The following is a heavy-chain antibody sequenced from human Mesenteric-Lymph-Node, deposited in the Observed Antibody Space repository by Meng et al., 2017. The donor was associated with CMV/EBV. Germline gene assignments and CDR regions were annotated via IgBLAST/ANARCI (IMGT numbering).Heavy chain of an antibody. D-gene: IGHD5-12*01. CDR2: INWNGADT. Sequence: GGSLRLSCAASGFSFDDYGMTWVRQAPGKGLEWVSAINWNGADTDYADSMKGRFTVSRDNAKNTLYVQMYSLRADDTAIYYCASGGYDYVVVPAVLFDYWGQGTLVTVSS. J-gene: IGHJ4*02. V-gene: IGHV3-20*04. CDR1: GFSFDDYG. CDR3: ASGGYDYVVVPAVLFDY.